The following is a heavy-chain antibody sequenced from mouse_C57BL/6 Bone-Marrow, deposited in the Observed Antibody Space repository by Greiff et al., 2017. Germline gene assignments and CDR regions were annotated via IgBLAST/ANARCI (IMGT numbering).Heavy chain of an antibody. CDR2: ISNKANGYPT. V-gene: IGHV7-3*01. J-gene: IGHJ4*01. Sequence: EVKLMESGGGLVQPGGSLSLSCAASGFPFTAYYLSWVRQPPGTALEWLGFISNKANGYPTEYSASLPCLFPISRDNSHSILYLQMHALRPEDSATYYCSSLHWHDYAIAYWCQGTSVTVSS. CDR1: GFPFTAYY. CDR3: SSLHWHDYAIAY. D-gene: IGHD3-1*01.